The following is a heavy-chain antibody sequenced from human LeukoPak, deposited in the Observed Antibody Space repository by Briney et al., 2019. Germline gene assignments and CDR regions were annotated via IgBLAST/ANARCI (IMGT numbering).Heavy chain of an antibody. CDR1: GFTFSSYA. J-gene: IGHJ4*02. CDR3: AKDSAGYSSGWYTY. CDR2: ISGSGGST. D-gene: IGHD6-19*01. V-gene: IGHV3-23*01. Sequence: PGGSLGLSCAASGFTFSSYAMSWVRQAPGKGLEWVSAISGSGGSTYYADSVKGRFTISRDNSKNTLYLQMNSLRAEDTAVYYCAKDSAGYSSGWYTYWGQGTLVTVSS.